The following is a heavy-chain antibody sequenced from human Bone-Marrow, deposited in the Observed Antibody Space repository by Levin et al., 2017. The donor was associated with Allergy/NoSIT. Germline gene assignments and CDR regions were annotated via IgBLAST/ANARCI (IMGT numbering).Heavy chain of an antibody. Sequence: GESLKISCPVSGFTFSIYSINWVRQAPGKGLEWVSSISSSGSDMYYVDTVKGRFTISRDNAKNSLTLQMNSLRAEDTAVYYCARGIIGDVRVAHKEAFDIWGQGTMVSVSS. CDR3: ARGIIGDVRVAHKEAFDI. D-gene: IGHD2-8*02. CDR1: GFTFSIYS. J-gene: IGHJ3*02. V-gene: IGHV3-21*01. CDR2: ISSSGSDM.